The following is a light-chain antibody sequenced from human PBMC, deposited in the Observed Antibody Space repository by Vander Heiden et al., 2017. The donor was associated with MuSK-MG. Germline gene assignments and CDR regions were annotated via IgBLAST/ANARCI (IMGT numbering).Light chain of an antibody. V-gene: IGLV3-21*02. CDR3: QVWDSSSDHLYV. CDR1: NIGSKS. Sequence: SSVLTQPPSVSVAPGQTARITCGGNNIGSKSVHWYQQKPGQSPGLVVYDDSDRRSGSPERFSGSNSGNTATLTISRVEAGEEADYYCQVWDSSSDHLYVFGTGTKVTVL. J-gene: IGLJ1*01. CDR2: DDS.